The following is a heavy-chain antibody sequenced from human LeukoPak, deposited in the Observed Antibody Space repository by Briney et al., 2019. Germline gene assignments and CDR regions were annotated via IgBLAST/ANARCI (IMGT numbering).Heavy chain of an antibody. CDR3: ARGGSSSGWYHPPYYYYYGMDV. V-gene: IGHV3-21*01. D-gene: IGHD6-19*01. CDR2: ISSSSSYI. Sequence: GGSLRLSCAASGFTFSSYSMNWVRQAPGKGLEWVSSISSSSSYIYYADSVKGRFTISRDNAKNSLYLQMNSLRAEDTAVYYCARGGSSSGWYHPPYYYYYGMDVWGQGTTVTVSS. J-gene: IGHJ6*02. CDR1: GFTFSSYS.